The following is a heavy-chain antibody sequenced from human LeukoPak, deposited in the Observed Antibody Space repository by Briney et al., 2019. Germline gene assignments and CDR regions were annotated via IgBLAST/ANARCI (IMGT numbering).Heavy chain of an antibody. Sequence: ASVKVSCKASGGTFSSYAISWVRQAPGQGVEWMGGIIPIFGTANYAQIFQGRVTITADKSTSTAYMELTSLRSEDTAVYYCARSYGGQVWLSYWGQGTLVTVSS. D-gene: IGHD5-18*01. CDR1: GGTFSSYA. J-gene: IGHJ4*02. V-gene: IGHV1-69*06. CDR2: IIPIFGTA. CDR3: ARSYGGQVWLSY.